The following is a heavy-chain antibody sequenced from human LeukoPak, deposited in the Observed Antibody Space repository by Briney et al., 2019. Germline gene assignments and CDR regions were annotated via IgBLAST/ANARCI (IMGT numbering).Heavy chain of an antibody. CDR3: ATFVVVPAATMAWGHWFDP. CDR1: GYTFTDHY. D-gene: IGHD2-2*01. V-gene: IGHV1-2*02. CDR2: INSNTGGT. Sequence: GASVKVSCKASGYTFTDHYMHWVRQAPGQGLEWMGWINSNTGGTNYAQKFQGRVTMTRDTSISTAYMELSRLRSDDTAVYYCATFVVVPAATMAWGHWFDPWGQGTLVTVSS. J-gene: IGHJ5*02.